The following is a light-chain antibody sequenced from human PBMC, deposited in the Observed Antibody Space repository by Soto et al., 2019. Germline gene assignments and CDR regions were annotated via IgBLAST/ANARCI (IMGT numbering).Light chain of an antibody. CDR2: EVS. V-gene: IGLV2-14*01. CDR1: SSDVGGYNY. J-gene: IGLJ2*01. Sequence: QSALTQPASVSGSPGQSITISCTGTSSDVGGYNYVSWYQQHPGKAPKLMIYEVSNRPSGVSNRFSGSKSGTSASLAITGLQAEDEAVYYCHSYDVSLRGPAFGGGTKLTVL. CDR3: HSYDVSLRGPA.